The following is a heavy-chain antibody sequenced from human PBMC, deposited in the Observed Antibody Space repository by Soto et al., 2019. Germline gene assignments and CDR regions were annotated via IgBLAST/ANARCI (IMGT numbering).Heavy chain of an antibody. CDR3: TRSLSKIAVRPDY. CDR1: AYTFTGYH. Sequence: QVQLVQSGAEVKTPGASVKASCTASAYTFTGYHLLWVRQAPGQGLEWMGWINAKTGDTKYAQKFQGRVTMTRETSISTVCLDLSRLRSDDTAVYYGTRSLSKIAVRPDYWGQGTLVTVSS. V-gene: IGHV1-2*02. J-gene: IGHJ4*02. CDR2: INAKTGDT. D-gene: IGHD6-6*01.